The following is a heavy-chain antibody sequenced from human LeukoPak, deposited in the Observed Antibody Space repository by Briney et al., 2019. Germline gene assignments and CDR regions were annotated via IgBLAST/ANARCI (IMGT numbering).Heavy chain of an antibody. J-gene: IGHJ3*02. V-gene: IGHV4-34*01. CDR2: INHSGST. CDR1: GGSFSGYY. Sequence: SETLSLTCAVYGGSFSGYYWSWIRQPPGKGLEWIGEINHSGSTNYNPSLKSRVTISVDTSKNQFSLKLSSVTAADTAVYYCARVSSRFLGWLLYRSYAFDIWGQGTMVTVSS. CDR3: ARVSSRFLGWLLYRSYAFDI. D-gene: IGHD3-3*01.